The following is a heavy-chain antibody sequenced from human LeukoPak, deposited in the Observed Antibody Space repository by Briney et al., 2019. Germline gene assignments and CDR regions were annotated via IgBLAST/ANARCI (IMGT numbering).Heavy chain of an antibody. CDR2: IYSGGST. V-gene: IGHV3-53*01. CDR1: GFTVSSNY. CDR3: AREGGYGDYVYAFDI. J-gene: IGHJ3*02. D-gene: IGHD4-17*01. Sequence: GGSLRLSCAASGFTVSSNYMSWVRQAPGKGLEWVSVIYSGGSTYYADSVKGRFTISRDNPKNTLYLQMNSLRAEDTAVYYCAREGGYGDYVYAFDIWGQGTMVTVSS.